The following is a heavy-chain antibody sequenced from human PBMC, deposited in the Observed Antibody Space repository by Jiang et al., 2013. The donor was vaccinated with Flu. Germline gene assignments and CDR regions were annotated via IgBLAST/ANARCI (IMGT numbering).Heavy chain of an antibody. Sequence: LLKPSETLSLTCAVYGGSFSGYYWSWIRQPPGKGLEWIGEINHSGSTNYNPSLKSRVTISVDTSKNQFSLKLSSVTAADTAVYYCARGSTSTKGDWFDPWGQGTLVTVSS. V-gene: IGHV4-34*01. CDR1: GGSFSGYY. CDR2: INHSGST. D-gene: IGHD2/OR15-2a*01. J-gene: IGHJ5*02. CDR3: ARGSTSTKGDWFDP.